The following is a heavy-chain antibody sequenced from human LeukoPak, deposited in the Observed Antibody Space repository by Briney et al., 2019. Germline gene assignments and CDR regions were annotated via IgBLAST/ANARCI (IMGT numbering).Heavy chain of an antibody. CDR2: INPNSGGT. Sequence: ASVKVSCKASGYTFTGYYMHWVRQAPGRGLEWIGWINPNSGGTNYAQKFQGRVTMTRDTSISTAYMELSRLRSDDTAVYYCARALWSGYYIGWFDPWGQGTLVTVSS. CDR1: GYTFTGYY. D-gene: IGHD3-3*01. CDR3: ARALWSGYYIGWFDP. J-gene: IGHJ5*02. V-gene: IGHV1-2*02.